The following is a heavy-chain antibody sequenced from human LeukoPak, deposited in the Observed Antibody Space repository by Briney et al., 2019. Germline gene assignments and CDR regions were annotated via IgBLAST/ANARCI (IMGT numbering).Heavy chain of an antibody. D-gene: IGHD1-26*01. V-gene: IGHV3-30*02. CDR1: GFTFTGYP. CDR2: IRYDGSNE. CDR3: AKDFYSGSSP. Sequence: GGSLRLSCAASGFTFTGYPMHWVRQPPGKGLEWVAFIRYDGSNEYYADSVKGRFTISRDNSKNTLFLQMNSLRTEDTAVYYCAKDFYSGSSPWGQGTLVTVSS. J-gene: IGHJ5*02.